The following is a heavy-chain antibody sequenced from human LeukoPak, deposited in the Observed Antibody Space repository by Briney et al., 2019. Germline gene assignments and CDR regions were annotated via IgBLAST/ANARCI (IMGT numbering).Heavy chain of an antibody. CDR1: GGSISSYY. Sequence: SETLSLTCTVSGGSISSYYWSWIRQPPGKGLEWIGYIYYSGSTNYNPSLKSRVTISVDTSKNQFSLKLSSVTAADTAVYYCARLGYYDSSGYSRAFDIWGQGTMVTVSS. CDR3: ARLGYYDSSGYSRAFDI. V-gene: IGHV4-59*08. J-gene: IGHJ3*02. CDR2: IYYSGST. D-gene: IGHD3-22*01.